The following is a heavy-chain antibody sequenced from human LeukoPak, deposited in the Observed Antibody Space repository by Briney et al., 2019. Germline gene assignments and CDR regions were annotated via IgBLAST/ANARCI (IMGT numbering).Heavy chain of an antibody. Sequence: GGSLRLSCAASGFTFRNYWMTWVRQAPGKGLEWVANIKQDGSVKYYVDSVKGRFTISRDNAKNSLYLQMNSLRAEDTAVYNCARIGYSSSSLDFWGRGTLVTVSS. CDR1: GFTFRNYW. D-gene: IGHD6-6*01. J-gene: IGHJ4*02. CDR2: IKQDGSVK. CDR3: ARIGYSSSSLDF. V-gene: IGHV3-7*03.